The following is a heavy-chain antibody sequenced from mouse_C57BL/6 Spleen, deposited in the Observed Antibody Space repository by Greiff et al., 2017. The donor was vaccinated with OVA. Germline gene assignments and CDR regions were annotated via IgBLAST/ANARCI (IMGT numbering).Heavy chain of an antibody. Sequence: VQLQQPGAELVMPGASVKLSCKASGYTFTSYWMHWVKQRPGQGLEWIGEIDPSDSYTNYNQKFKGKSTLTVDKSSSTAYMQLSSLTSEDSAVYYCARKSAYYSNFAMDYWGQGTSVTVSS. V-gene: IGHV1-69*01. D-gene: IGHD2-5*01. CDR1: GYTFTSYW. CDR3: ARKSAYYSNFAMDY. J-gene: IGHJ4*01. CDR2: IDPSDSYT.